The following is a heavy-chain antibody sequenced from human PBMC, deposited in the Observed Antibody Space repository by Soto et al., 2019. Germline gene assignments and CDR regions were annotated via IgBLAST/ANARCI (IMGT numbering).Heavy chain of an antibody. CDR1: AFAFAHYA. CDR3: AKVPLRPYYFDY. J-gene: IGHJ4*02. CDR2: ISAGGDNT. Sequence: QPAGSVRHSGTASAFAFAHYAMHWVHKAPGKGLEWVSGISAGGDNTDYADAVKGRFTISRDNSKNTLFLQMTSLRAEDTALYYCAKVPLRPYYFDYWGPGTMVTVSS. D-gene: IGHD4-17*01. V-gene: IGHV3-23*01.